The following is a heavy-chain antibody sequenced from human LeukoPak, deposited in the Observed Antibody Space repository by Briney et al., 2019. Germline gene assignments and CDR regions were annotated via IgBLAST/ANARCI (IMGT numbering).Heavy chain of an antibody. CDR1: GFTFSSYA. CDR2: ISYDGSNK. V-gene: IGHV3-30-3*01. D-gene: IGHD6-19*01. CDR3: ARWFTSGRGFFDY. J-gene: IGHJ4*02. Sequence: GGSLRLSCAASGFTFSSYAMHWVRQAPGKGLEWVAVISYDGSNKYYADSVKGRFTISRDNSKNSLYLQMNSLRDEDTAVYYCARWFTSGRGFFDYWGQGILVTVSS.